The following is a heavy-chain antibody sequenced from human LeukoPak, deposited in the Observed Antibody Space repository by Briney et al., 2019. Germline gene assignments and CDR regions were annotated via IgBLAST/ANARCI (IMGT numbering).Heavy chain of an antibody. V-gene: IGHV3-72*01. D-gene: IGHD2-2*01. J-gene: IGHJ4*02. CDR3: VRDQGRPGDY. Sequence: GGSLRLSCAASGSTFSDHFLDWVRQAPGKGLEWVGRTRNKAHNYTSSYAASVQGRFTISRHASKKLMYLQMNSLKTEDTAVYFCVRDQGRPGDYWGQGTLVTVSS. CDR1: GSTFSDHF. CDR2: TRNKAHNYTS.